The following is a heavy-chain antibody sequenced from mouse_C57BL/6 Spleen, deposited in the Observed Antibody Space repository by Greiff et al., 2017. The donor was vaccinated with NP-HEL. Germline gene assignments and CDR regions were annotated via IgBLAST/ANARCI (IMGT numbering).Heavy chain of an antibody. CDR2: IHHNSGST. D-gene: IGHD2-2*01. V-gene: IGHV1-64*01. J-gene: IGHJ3*01. Sequence: QVQLQQPGAELVKPGDSVTLSCKASGYTFTSYWMHWVQQWPGQGLEWMGMIHHNSGSTNYKEKIRRKATLTVDKSSSTAYMQLSSLTAEDSAVYYCARGYDGAYWGQGTLVTVSA. CDR1: GYTFTSYW. CDR3: ARGYDGAY.